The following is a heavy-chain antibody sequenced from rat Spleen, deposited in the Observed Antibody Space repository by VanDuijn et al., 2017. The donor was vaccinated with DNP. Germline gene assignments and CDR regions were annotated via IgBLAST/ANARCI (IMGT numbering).Heavy chain of an antibody. J-gene: IGHJ1*01. CDR1: GFTFSDYN. CDR2: ISYDGSNT. D-gene: IGHD3-8*01. V-gene: IGHV5-7*01. Sequence: EVQLVESGGGLVQPGRSLKLSCAASGFTFSDYNMAWVRQAPKKGLEWVSTISYDGSNTYYRDSVKGRFTISRDNAKSTLYLQMNSLRSEDTATYYCGRTRSPYWYFDFWGPGTMVTVSS. CDR3: GRTRSPYWYFDF.